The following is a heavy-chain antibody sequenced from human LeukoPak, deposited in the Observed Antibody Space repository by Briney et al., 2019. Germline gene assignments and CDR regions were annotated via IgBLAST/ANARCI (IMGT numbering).Heavy chain of an antibody. CDR1: GFTFSSYA. J-gene: IGHJ3*02. CDR3: ARPIAAAGLDAFDI. CDR2: ISYDGSNK. Sequence: PGGSLRLSCAASGFTFSSYAMHWVRLAPGKGLEWVAVISYDGSNKYYADSVKGRFTISRDNSKNTLYLQMNSLRAEDTAVYYCARPIAAAGLDAFDIWGQGTMVTVSS. V-gene: IGHV3-30-3*01. D-gene: IGHD6-13*01.